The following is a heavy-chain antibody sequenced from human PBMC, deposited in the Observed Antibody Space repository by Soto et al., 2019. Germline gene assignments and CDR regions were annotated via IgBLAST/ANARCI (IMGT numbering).Heavy chain of an antibody. V-gene: IGHV3-15*07. CDR3: PAVLYNSFGVDQ. CDR2: IKSKAHGGTT. CDR1: GFTFSYAW. D-gene: IGHD1-1*01. Sequence: EVQLVESGGGLVKPGGSLRLSCAASGFTFSYAWMTWVRQVSGKGLEWVALIKSKAHGGTTDYAALVEGRFTISRDDSTNTLSLQMINLPSEYTGVYSCPAVLYNSFGVDQWGHGAQVTVAS. J-gene: IGHJ4*01.